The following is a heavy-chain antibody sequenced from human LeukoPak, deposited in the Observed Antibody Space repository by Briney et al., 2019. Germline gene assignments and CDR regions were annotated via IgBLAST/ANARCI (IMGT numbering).Heavy chain of an antibody. CDR1: GGSFSGYY. D-gene: IGHD7-27*01. CDR2: IKHSGST. J-gene: IGHJ4*02. Sequence: SETLSLTCAVYGGSFSGYYWSWIRQPPGKGLEWIGEIKHSGSTNYNPSLKIRVTISVDTSKNQFSLKLSSVTAADTAVYYCARGGPGALDYWGQGTLVTVSS. V-gene: IGHV4-34*01. CDR3: ARGGPGALDY.